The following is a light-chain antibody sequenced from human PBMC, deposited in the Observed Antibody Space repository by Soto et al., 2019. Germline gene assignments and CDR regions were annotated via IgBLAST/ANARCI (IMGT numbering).Light chain of an antibody. V-gene: IGLV1-44*01. CDR1: SSNIGSNT. Sequence: QSVLTQPPSASGTPGQRFTISCSGGSSNIGSNTVNWYQQLPGTAPKLLIYNNNQRPSGVPDRFSGSKSGTSASLAISGLQSEDEADYYCAAWDDSLNGVVFGGGTKLTVL. CDR2: NNN. J-gene: IGLJ2*01. CDR3: AAWDDSLNGVV.